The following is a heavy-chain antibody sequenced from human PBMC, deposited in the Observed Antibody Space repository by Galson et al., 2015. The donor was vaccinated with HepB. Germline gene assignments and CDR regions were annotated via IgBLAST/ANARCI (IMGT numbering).Heavy chain of an antibody. V-gene: IGHV3-15*07. J-gene: IGHJ3*02. CDR1: GFTFSNAW. CDR3: TDQGGYYDSSGKEGAGDAFDI. D-gene: IGHD3-22*01. CDR2: IKSETDGGTT. Sequence: SLRLSCAASGFTFSNAWMNWVRQAPGKGLEWVGRIKSETDGGTTDYAAPVKGRFTISRDDSKNTLYLQMNSLKTEDTAVYYCTDQGGYYDSSGKEGAGDAFDIWGQGTMVTVSS.